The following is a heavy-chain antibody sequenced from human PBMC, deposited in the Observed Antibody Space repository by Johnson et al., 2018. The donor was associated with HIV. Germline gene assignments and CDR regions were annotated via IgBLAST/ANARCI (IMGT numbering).Heavy chain of an antibody. V-gene: IGHV3-30-3*01. Sequence: QVQLVESGGGVVQPGRSLRLSCAASGFTFKSYTVHWVRQAPGKGLEWVAVISYDGTKKNYADSVKGRFTISRDNAKNSLYLQLNSLRAEDTAVYYCAKDLGNWDSPRSAFDMWGQGTMVTVSS. CDR1: GFTFKSYT. J-gene: IGHJ3*02. D-gene: IGHD1/OR15-1a*01. CDR2: ISYDGTKK. CDR3: AKDLGNWDSPRSAFDM.